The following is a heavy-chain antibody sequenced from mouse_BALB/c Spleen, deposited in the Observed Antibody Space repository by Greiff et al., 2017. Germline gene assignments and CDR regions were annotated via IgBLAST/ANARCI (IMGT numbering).Heavy chain of an antibody. V-gene: IGHV5-4*02. J-gene: IGHJ3*01. D-gene: IGHD1-1*01. CDR3: ARDNYGSSYFAWFAY. CDR1: GFTFSDYY. CDR2: ISDGGSYT. Sequence: EVQGVESGGGLVKPGGSLKLSCAASGFTFSDYYMYWVRQTPEKRLEWVATISDGGSYTYYPDSVKGRFTISRDNAKNNLYLQMSSLKSEDTAMYYCARDNYGSSYFAWFAYWGQGTLVTVSA.